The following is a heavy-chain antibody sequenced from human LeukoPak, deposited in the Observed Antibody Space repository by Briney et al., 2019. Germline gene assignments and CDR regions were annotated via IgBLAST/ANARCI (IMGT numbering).Heavy chain of an antibody. Sequence: SETLSLTCTVSGGSISSGGYYWSWIRQHPGKGLEWIGYIYYSGSTYYNPSLKSRVTISVDTSKNQFSLKLSSVTAADTAVYYCTRQPSGYYDKSGYYPYYFDYWGQGTLVTVSS. CDR1: GGSISSGGYY. D-gene: IGHD3-22*01. CDR3: TRQPSGYYDKSGYYPYYFDY. CDR2: IYYSGST. J-gene: IGHJ4*02. V-gene: IGHV4-31*03.